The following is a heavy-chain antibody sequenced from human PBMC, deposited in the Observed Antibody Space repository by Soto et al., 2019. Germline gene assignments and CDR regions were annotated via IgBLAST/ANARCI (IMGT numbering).Heavy chain of an antibody. CDR1: GFNFNNAW. Sequence: EVQLVESGGDLVKPGGSLRLSCATSGFNFNNAWMNWVRQAPGKGLEWVGRIKSKTDGGTIDYAAPVKGRFTISRDDSKNTVFLQMNSLKTDDTAVYYCTTIAVAGPYWGQGTLVTVSS. D-gene: IGHD6-19*01. V-gene: IGHV3-15*07. CDR3: TTIAVAGPY. J-gene: IGHJ4*02. CDR2: IKSKTDGGTI.